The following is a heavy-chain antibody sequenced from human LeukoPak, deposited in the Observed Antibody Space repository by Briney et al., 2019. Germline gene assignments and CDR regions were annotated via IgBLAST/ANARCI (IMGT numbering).Heavy chain of an antibody. D-gene: IGHD6-19*01. V-gene: IGHV3-21*01. CDR2: ISSSSSYI. Sequence: GSLRLSCAASAFTFSSYSMNWVRQAPGKGLEWVSSISSSSSYIYYADSVKGRFTISRDNAKNSLYLQMNSLRAEDTAVYYCARVANSDYSSFLYWGQGTLVTVSS. CDR3: ARVANSDYSSFLY. J-gene: IGHJ4*02. CDR1: AFTFSSYS.